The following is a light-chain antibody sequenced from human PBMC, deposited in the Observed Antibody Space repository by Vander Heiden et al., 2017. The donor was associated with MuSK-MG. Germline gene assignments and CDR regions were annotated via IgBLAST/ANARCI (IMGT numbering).Light chain of an antibody. CDR3: SSYTSSSSQV. Sequence: HSALTQPASVSVSPGQSITITCTGTSIGVGGYNFVTWYQQHPDKAPKRRIYDVSNRPSGVSNRFSGSKSGNTSSLTISGRQAEDEADYYCSSYTSSSSQVFGSGTKVNVL. J-gene: IGLJ1*01. CDR1: SIGVGGYNF. CDR2: DVS. V-gene: IGLV2-14*03.